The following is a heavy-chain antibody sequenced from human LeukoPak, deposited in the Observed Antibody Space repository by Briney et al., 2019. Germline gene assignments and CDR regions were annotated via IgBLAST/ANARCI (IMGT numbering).Heavy chain of an antibody. V-gene: IGHV4-4*07. D-gene: IGHD3-10*01. CDR1: GGSISSYY. J-gene: IGHJ6*02. CDR3: AGEPMVRGVINYYYYGMDV. Sequence: PSETLSLTCTVSGGSISSYYWSWIRQPAGKGLEWIGRIYTSGSTNYNPSLKSRVTMSVDTSKNQFSLKLSSVTAADTAVYYCAGEPMVRGVINYYYYGMDVWGQGTTVAVSS. CDR2: IYTSGST.